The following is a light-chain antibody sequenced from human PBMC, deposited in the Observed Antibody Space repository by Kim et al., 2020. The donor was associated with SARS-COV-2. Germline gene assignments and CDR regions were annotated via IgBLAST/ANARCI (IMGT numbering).Light chain of an antibody. J-gene: IGLJ2*01. V-gene: IGLV3-1*01. CDR2: QDT. Sequence: SYELTQPPSASVSPGQTASITCSGEKLEDKYVCWYQQKAGQSPVLLIYQDTKWPSGIPERFTGSNSGNTATLTISGTQAMDEADYYCQTWDRSSVIFGGG. CDR3: QTWDRSSVI. CDR1: KLEDKY.